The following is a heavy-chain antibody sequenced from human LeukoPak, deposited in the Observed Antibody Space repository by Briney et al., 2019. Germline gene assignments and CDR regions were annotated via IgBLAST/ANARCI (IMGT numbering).Heavy chain of an antibody. CDR1: VFSFSDSS. CDR3: ARDRTAMVQHYFDY. V-gene: IGHV3-48*01. J-gene: IGHJ4*02. CDR2: ISGDSNTI. Sequence: GGSLRLSCAASVFSFSDSSMSWVRQAPGKGLEWVSYISGDSNTIYYADSVKGRFTISRDNARNSVFLQVNSLRAEDTAVYYCARDRTAMVQHYFDYWGQGTLVTVSS. D-gene: IGHD5-18*01.